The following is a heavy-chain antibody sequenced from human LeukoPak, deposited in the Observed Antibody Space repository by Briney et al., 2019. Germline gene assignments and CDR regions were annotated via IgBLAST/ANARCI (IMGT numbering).Heavy chain of an antibody. CDR3: ARDMAGTPYYYGMDV. CDR2: IYYSGST. D-gene: IGHD6-19*01. V-gene: IGHV4-61*01. CDR1: GGSVSSGSYY. Sequence: SETLSLTCTVSGGSVSSGSYYWRWIRQPPGKGLEWIGYIYYSGSTNYNPSLKSRVTISVDTSKNQFSLKLSSVTAADTAVYYCARDMAGTPYYYGMDVWGKGTTVTVSS. J-gene: IGHJ6*04.